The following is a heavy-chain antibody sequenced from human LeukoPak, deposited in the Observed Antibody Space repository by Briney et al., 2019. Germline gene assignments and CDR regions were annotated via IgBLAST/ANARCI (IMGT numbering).Heavy chain of an antibody. J-gene: IGHJ4*02. V-gene: IGHV4-61*08. CDR1: GGSITNTAYY. CDR2: MYYSGST. D-gene: IGHD3-3*01. Sequence: PSETLSLTCTVSGGSITNTAYYWSWIRQPPGKGLEWIGYMYYSGSTNYNPSLKSRVTMSVDTSKNQFSLELSSVTAADTAVYYCARRMSGPRYFDYWGQGTLVAVSS. CDR3: ARRMSGPRYFDY.